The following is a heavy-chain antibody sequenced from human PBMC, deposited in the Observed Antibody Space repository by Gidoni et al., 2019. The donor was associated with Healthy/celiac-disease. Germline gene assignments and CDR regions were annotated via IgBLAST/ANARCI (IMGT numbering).Heavy chain of an antibody. J-gene: IGHJ3*02. CDR3: AGCRDGYNTLNDAFDI. D-gene: IGHD5-12*01. V-gene: IGHV4-34*01. CDR1: GGSFSGYS. Sequence: QVQLQQWGAGLLKPSETLSPTCAVYGGSFSGYSWSWLRQPPGKGLEWIGEINHSGSTNYNPSLKSRVTISVDTSKNQFSLKLSSVTAADTAVYYCAGCRDGYNTLNDAFDIWGQGTMVTVSS. CDR2: INHSGST.